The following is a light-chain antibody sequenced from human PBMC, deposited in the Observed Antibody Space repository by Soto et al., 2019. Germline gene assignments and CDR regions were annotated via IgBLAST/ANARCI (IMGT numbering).Light chain of an antibody. CDR1: QSISNW. CDR3: QQYSTYPWT. CDR2: DAS. V-gene: IGKV1-5*01. Sequence: DIQMTQSPSTLSASIGDRVTITCRASQSISNWLAWYQQKPGKAPNVLIYDASSLESGVPPRFSGSGSGTEFTFTISSLQPDDFSTYYCQQYSTYPWTFGQGTKVEIK. J-gene: IGKJ1*01.